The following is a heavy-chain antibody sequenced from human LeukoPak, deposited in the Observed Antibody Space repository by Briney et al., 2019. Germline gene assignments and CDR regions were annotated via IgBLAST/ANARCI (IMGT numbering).Heavy chain of an antibody. V-gene: IGHV4-59*01. CDR2: IYYSGST. J-gene: IGHJ5*02. D-gene: IGHD6-13*01. CDR1: GRSISSYY. CDR3: ASWGIAAAGRNNWFDP. Sequence: SETLSLTCTVSGRSISSYYWSWIRHPPGKGLEWIGYIYYSGSTNHNPSRKSRVTISVDTSKNQFSLKLSSVTAADTAVYYCASWGIAAAGRNNWFDPWGQGTLVTASS.